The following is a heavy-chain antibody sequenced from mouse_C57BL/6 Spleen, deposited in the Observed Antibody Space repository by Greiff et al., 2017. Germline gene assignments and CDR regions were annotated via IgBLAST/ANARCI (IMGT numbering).Heavy chain of an antibody. V-gene: IGHV5-4*01. CDR3: ARDSCSSFWYYFDY. CDR2: ISDGGSYT. Sequence: EVQLVESGGGLVKPGGSLKLSCAASGFTFSSYAMSWVRQTPEKRLEWVATISDGGSYTYYPDNVKGRFTISRDNAKNNLYLQMSHLKSEDTAMYYCARDSCSSFWYYFDYWGQGTTLTVSS. J-gene: IGHJ2*01. D-gene: IGHD1-1*01. CDR1: GFTFSSYA.